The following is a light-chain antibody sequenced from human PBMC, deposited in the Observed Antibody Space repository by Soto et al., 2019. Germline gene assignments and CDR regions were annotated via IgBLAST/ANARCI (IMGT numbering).Light chain of an antibody. CDR1: SSNIGSNY. CDR2: RNN. Sequence: QSVLTQPPSASGTPGQRVTISCSGSSSNIGSNYVYWYQQLPGTVPQLLIYRNNERPSGVPDRFSGSKSGTSASLAISGLGSEDEADYYCAAWDDSLGGVVFGGGTKVTVL. J-gene: IGLJ2*01. CDR3: AAWDDSLGGVV. V-gene: IGLV1-47*01.